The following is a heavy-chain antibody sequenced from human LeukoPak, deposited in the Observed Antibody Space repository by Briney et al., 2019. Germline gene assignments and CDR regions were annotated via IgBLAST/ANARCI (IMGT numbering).Heavy chain of an antibody. CDR2: ISGSGGST. CDR1: RFTFSSYA. Sequence: GGSLRLSCAASRFTFSSYAMSWVRQAPGKGLEWVSAISGSGGSTYYADSVKGRFTISRDNSKNTLYLQMNSLRAEDTAVYYCAKDMYSSSYYFDYWGQGTLVTVSS. V-gene: IGHV3-23*01. D-gene: IGHD6-13*01. CDR3: AKDMYSSSYYFDY. J-gene: IGHJ4*02.